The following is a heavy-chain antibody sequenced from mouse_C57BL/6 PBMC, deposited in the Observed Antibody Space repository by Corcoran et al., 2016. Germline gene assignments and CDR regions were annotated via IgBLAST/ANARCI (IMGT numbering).Heavy chain of an antibody. CDR3: DRRANSGSSYGYCYV. CDR1: GFSLSTSCMG. D-gene: IGHD1-1*01. Sequence: QVTLKESGLGILQSSQTLSLTCSFSGFSLSTSCMGVSWIRQPLGKGLEWLAHIYWDDDKDYHPSLKNRLTISQDTSRKQVFLKITSVATADTATYYCDRRANSGSSYGYCYVWGTWTTVTASS. CDR2: IYWDDDK. J-gene: IGHJ1*03. V-gene: IGHV8-12*01.